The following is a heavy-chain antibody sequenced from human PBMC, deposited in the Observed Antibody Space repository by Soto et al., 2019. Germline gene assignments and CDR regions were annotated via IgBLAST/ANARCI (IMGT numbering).Heavy chain of an antibody. Sequence: VQLLESGGGLAQPGGSLRLSCAASGFAFTGHPMSWVRQAPEKGLEWVAGISDGGDLTYNADSVKGRFTISRDNSRNTLYLQMNSLRAEDTAVYYCVRRVIGSSRAFDIWGQGTMVTVSS. V-gene: IGHV3-23*01. J-gene: IGHJ3*02. CDR3: VRRVIGSSRAFDI. CDR2: ISDGGDLT. CDR1: GFAFTGHP. D-gene: IGHD3-10*01.